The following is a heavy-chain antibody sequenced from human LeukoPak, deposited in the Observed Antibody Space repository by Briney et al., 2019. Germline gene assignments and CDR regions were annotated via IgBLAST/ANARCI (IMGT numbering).Heavy chain of an antibody. V-gene: IGHV3-15*01. D-gene: IGHD5-18*01. J-gene: IGHJ4*02. Sequence: GGSLRLSCAASGFTFSNAWMSWVRQAPGKGPEWVGRIKSKTDGGTTDYAAPVKGRFTISRDDSKNTLYLQMNSLKTEDTAVYYCTTDAVGYSDRLPTPYYFDYWGQGTLVTVSS. CDR1: GFTFSNAW. CDR3: TTDAVGYSDRLPTPYYFDY. CDR2: IKSKTDGGTT.